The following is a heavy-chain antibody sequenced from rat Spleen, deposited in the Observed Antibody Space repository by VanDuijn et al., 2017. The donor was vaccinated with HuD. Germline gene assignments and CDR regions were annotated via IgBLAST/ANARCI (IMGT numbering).Heavy chain of an antibody. CDR1: GFTFSDYY. CDR3: TTGITTGYYFDY. V-gene: IGHV5-27*01. D-gene: IGHD1-10*01. Sequence: EVQLVESGGGLVQPGRSLKLSCAASGFTFSDYYMAWVRQAPTKGLEWVAYISTGGGSTYYRDSVKGRFTISRDNARSTLYLQMDSLRSEDTATYYCTTGITTGYYFDYWGQGVMVTVSS. CDR2: ISTGGGST. J-gene: IGHJ2*01.